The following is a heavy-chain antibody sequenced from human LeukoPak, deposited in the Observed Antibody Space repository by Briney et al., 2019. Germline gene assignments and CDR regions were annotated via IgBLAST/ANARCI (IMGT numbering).Heavy chain of an antibody. Sequence: GGSLRLSCAASGFTFSSSAMSWVRQVPGKGLEWVSGISASGGSTNYADSVRGRFTISRDNSKNTLYVQMNSLRDEDTALYYCAKDRRWESPHYLDSWGQGTLVTVSS. CDR2: ISASGGST. D-gene: IGHD1-26*01. V-gene: IGHV3-23*01. J-gene: IGHJ4*02. CDR1: GFTFSSSA. CDR3: AKDRRWESPHYLDS.